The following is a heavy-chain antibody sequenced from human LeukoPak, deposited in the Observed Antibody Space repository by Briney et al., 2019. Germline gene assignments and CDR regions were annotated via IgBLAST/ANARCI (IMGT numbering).Heavy chain of an antibody. CDR3: TTDRSGYGDLFDY. D-gene: IGHD4-17*01. J-gene: IGHJ4*02. CDR1: GFTFSNAW. CDR2: IKSKTDGGTA. V-gene: IGHV3-15*01. Sequence: PGGSLRLSCAASGFTFSNAWMSWVRQAPGKGLEWVGRIKSKTDGGTADYAAPVKGRFTISRDDSKNTLYLQMNSLKTEDTAVCYCTTDRSGYGDLFDYWGQGTLVTVSS.